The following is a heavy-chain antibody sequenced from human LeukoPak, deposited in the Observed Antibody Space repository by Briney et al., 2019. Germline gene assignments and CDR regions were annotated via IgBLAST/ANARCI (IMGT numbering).Heavy chain of an antibody. CDR3: ARGAYSSSWYTKYYYFDY. CDR2: INPNSGGT. CDR1: GYTFTGYY. J-gene: IGHJ4*02. V-gene: IGHV1-2*02. D-gene: IGHD6-13*01. Sequence: ASVKVSCKASGYTFTGYYMRWVRQAPGQGLEWMGWINPNSGGTNYAQKLQGRVTMTTDTSTSTAYMELRSLRSDDTALYYCARGAYSSSWYTKYYYFDYWGQGTLVTVSS.